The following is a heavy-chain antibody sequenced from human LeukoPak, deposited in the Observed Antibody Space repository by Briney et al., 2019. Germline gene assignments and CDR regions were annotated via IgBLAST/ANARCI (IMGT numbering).Heavy chain of an antibody. CDR1: GDSVSSNSAA. Sequence: SQTLSLTCGISGDSVSSNSAAWNWIRQSPSRGLEWLGRTYYRSTWYIDYGVSVRSRITISPDTSKNQFSLQLNSVTPEDTAVYYCARHREYSSSSGFDYWGQGTLVTVSS. J-gene: IGHJ4*02. CDR2: TYYRSTWYI. V-gene: IGHV6-1*01. CDR3: ARHREYSSSSGFDY. D-gene: IGHD6-6*01.